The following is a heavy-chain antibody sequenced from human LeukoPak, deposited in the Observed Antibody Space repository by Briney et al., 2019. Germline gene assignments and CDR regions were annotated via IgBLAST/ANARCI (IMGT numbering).Heavy chain of an antibody. CDR3: AKDRSSSQVYYMDV. Sequence: GGSLRLSCAASGFTFSSYAMHWVRQAPGKGLEWVAVISYDGSNKYYADSVKGRFTISRDNSKNTLYLQMNSLRTEDTAVYYCAKDRSSSQVYYMDVWGKGTTVTVSS. V-gene: IGHV3-30-3*01. CDR1: GFTFSSYA. J-gene: IGHJ6*03. D-gene: IGHD6-6*01. CDR2: ISYDGSNK.